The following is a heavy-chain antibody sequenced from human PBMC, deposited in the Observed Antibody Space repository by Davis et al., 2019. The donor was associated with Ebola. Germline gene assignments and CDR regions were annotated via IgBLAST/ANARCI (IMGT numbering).Heavy chain of an antibody. CDR1: GFAFSTYW. J-gene: IGHJ4*02. CDR2: ISSSGTTI. V-gene: IGHV3-48*04. D-gene: IGHD1-26*01. Sequence: GGSLRLSCAASGFAFSTYWMSWVRQAPGKGLEWVSYISSSGTTIYYADSVKGRFTISRDNAKNSLYLQMNSLRAEDTAVYYCARAGSYTSPHHFDYWGQGTLVTVSS. CDR3: ARAGSYTSPHHFDY.